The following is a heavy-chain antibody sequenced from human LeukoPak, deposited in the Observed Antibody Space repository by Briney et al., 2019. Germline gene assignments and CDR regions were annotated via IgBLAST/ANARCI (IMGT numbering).Heavy chain of an antibody. CDR3: ARDGDYGDLGSFDY. Sequence: GGSLRLSCAASGFTVSSNYMSWVRQAPGKGLEWVSVIYSGGSTYYADSVKGRFPISRDNSKNTLYLQMNSLRAEDTAVYYCARDGDYGDLGSFDYWGQGTLVTVSS. CDR2: IYSGGST. D-gene: IGHD4-17*01. V-gene: IGHV3-66*02. J-gene: IGHJ4*02. CDR1: GFTVSSNY.